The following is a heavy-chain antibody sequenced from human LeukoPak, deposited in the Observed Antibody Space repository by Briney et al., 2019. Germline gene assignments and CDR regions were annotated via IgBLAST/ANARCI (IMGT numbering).Heavy chain of an antibody. V-gene: IGHV3-23*01. CDR2: ITGSGGTT. D-gene: IGHD2-15*01. CDR1: GITFSTYA. Sequence: PGGSLRLSCAASGITFSTYAMSWVRQAPGKGLEWVSAITGSGGTTYYADSVKGRFTISRDNSKNTLYLQMNGLRDEDTALYYCAKPIESFCSGGSCYQVLDYWGQETLVTVPS. J-gene: IGHJ4*02. CDR3: AKPIESFCSGGSCYQVLDY.